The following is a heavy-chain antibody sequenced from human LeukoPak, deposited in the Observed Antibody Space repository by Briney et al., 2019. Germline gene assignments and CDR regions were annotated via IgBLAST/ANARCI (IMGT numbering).Heavy chain of an antibody. CDR1: GFXFSDYY. Sequence: GGSLRLSCEASGFXFSDYYISWIRQAPGKGLEWVGRIRNKAKSDTTEYAASVKGRFTISRDDSKNSLYLQTNSLKTEDTAVYYCTSVSAGLIEYWGQGTLVTVSS. D-gene: IGHD3-16*01. CDR2: IRNKAKSDTT. CDR3: TSVSAGLIEY. V-gene: IGHV3-72*01. J-gene: IGHJ4*02.